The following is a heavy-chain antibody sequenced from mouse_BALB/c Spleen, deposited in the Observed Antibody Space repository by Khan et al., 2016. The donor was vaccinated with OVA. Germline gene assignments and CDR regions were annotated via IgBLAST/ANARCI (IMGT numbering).Heavy chain of an antibody. Sequence: QVQLKESGAELVKPGASVKLSCKTSGYTFTSYWMQWVKQRPGQGLEWIGEINPSNGRTNYNEKFKSKATLTVDKSSTTAHMQLSSLTSEDSAVYYGVRSTMVTTEFAYWGQGTLVTVSA. V-gene: IGHV1S81*02. CDR3: VRSTMVTTEFAY. CDR2: INPSNGRT. CDR1: GYTFTSYW. D-gene: IGHD2-2*01. J-gene: IGHJ3*01.